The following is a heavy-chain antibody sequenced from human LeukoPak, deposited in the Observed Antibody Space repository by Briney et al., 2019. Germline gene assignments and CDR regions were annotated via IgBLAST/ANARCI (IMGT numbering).Heavy chain of an antibody. Sequence: GGSLRLSCAASGFTFSSYSMNWVRQAPGKGLEWVSYISSSSSTIYYADSVKGRFTISRDNAKNSLYLQMNSLRAEDTAVYYCARRRGTDYYYGMDVWGQGTTVTVSS. D-gene: IGHD1-1*01. J-gene: IGHJ6*02. CDR2: ISSSSSTI. CDR3: ARRRGTDYYYGMDV. CDR1: GFTFSSYS. V-gene: IGHV3-48*04.